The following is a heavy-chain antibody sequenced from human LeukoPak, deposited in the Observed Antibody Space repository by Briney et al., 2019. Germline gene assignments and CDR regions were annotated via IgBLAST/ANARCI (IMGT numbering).Heavy chain of an antibody. D-gene: IGHD3-22*01. CDR1: GFTFSSYE. Sequence: GSLRLSCAASGFTFSSYEMNWVRRPPGKGLEWIGSIYYSGSTYYNPSLKSRVTISVDTSKNQFSLKLSSVTAADTAVYYCXXXXXYYDSSGYYWASWFDPWGQGTLVTVSS. V-gene: IGHV4-39*07. CDR2: IYYSGST. CDR3: XXXXXYYDSSGYYWASWFDP. J-gene: IGHJ5*02.